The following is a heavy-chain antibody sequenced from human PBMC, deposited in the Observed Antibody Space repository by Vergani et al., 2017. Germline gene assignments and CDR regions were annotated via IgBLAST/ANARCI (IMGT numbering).Heavy chain of an antibody. Sequence: QVQLQQWGAGLLKPSETLSLTCAVYGGSFSGFYWSWIRQPPGKGLEWIGEINHSGSTNYNPSLKSRVTISVDTSKNQFSLKLSSVTAADTAVYYCARDGPRTTPYYYYYMDVWGKGTTVTVSS. J-gene: IGHJ6*03. V-gene: IGHV4-34*01. CDR2: INHSGST. CDR3: ARDGPRTTPYYYYYMDV. CDR1: GGSFSGFY. D-gene: IGHD1-14*01.